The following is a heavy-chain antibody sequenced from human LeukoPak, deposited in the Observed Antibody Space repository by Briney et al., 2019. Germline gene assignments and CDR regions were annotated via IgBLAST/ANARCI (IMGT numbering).Heavy chain of an antibody. CDR1: GFDLSDYT. Sequence: PGGSLRLSCAASGFDLSDYTLHWVRQTPGKGLEWVSAISTTGGYTEDADSVKGRFTISRDNSQNTLFLQMHSLRAEDTAVYYCAKKPATIKFPFDIWGQGTLVTVSP. CDR3: AKKPATIKFPFDI. V-gene: IGHV3-23*01. D-gene: IGHD5-24*01. CDR2: ISTTGGYT. J-gene: IGHJ4*02.